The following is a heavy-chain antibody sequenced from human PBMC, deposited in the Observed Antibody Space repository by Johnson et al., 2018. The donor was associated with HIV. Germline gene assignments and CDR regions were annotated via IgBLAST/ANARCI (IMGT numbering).Heavy chain of an antibody. CDR3: AKASDSSGWYVLPDDAFYI. Sequence: QVQLLESGGGVVQPGRSLRLSCAASGFTFSSYAMHWVRQAPGKGLEWVAVISYDGSNKYYADSVKGRFTISRDNYENSLYLQMNSLRAEDTAAYYCAKASDSSGWYVLPDDAFYIWGQGTMVTVSS. CDR2: ISYDGSNK. D-gene: IGHD6-19*01. V-gene: IGHV3-30*04. J-gene: IGHJ3*02. CDR1: GFTFSSYA.